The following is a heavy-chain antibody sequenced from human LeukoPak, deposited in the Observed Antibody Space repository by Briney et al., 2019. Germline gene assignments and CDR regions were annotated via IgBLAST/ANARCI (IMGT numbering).Heavy chain of an antibody. D-gene: IGHD1-1*01. J-gene: IGHJ4*02. CDR1: GFTFNNYP. Sequence: GGSLRLSCAASGFTFNNYPMHWVRQAPGKGLEWVAVISYDGSSKYYADSVKGRFTISRNNSKNTLYLQMNSLRAEDTAVYYCARALETAVQINIFDYWGQGTLVTVSS. V-gene: IGHV3-30-3*01. CDR3: ARALETAVQINIFDY. CDR2: ISYDGSSK.